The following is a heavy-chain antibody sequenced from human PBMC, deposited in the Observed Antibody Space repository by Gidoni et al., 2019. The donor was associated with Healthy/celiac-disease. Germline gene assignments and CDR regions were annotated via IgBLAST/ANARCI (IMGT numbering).Heavy chain of an antibody. V-gene: IGHV3-64D*06. D-gene: IGHD2-21*01. Sequence: EVQLVASGGGLVQPWGALRLSCSASRFTFSLYSMHWVRQAPGQGLEYVSSIISTGGSTYYADSVKGRFTISRDNSKNTLYLQMSSLRAEDTAVYYCVKDRDGGGEIDAFDIWGQGTMVTVSS. CDR1: RFTFSLYS. CDR3: VKDRDGGGEIDAFDI. CDR2: IISTGGST. J-gene: IGHJ3*02.